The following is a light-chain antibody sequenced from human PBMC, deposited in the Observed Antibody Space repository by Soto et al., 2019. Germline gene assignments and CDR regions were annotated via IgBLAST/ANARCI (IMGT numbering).Light chain of an antibody. Sequence: EIEMTQSPGTLSLSPAERATLSCRASQSVSSSYLAWYQQKPGQAPRLLIYGASSRATGIPDRFSGSGSGSDFTLTISRLEPEDFAVYYCQQYGTSPRTFGQGTKVEVK. CDR3: QQYGTSPRT. V-gene: IGKV3-20*01. CDR2: GAS. J-gene: IGKJ1*01. CDR1: QSVSSSY.